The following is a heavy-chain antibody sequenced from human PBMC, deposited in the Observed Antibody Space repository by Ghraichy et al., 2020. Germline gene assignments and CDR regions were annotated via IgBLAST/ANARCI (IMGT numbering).Heavy chain of an antibody. CDR2: INHSGST. J-gene: IGHJ3*02. Sequence: SETLSLTCAVYGGSFSGYYWSWIRQPPGKGLEWIGEINHSGSTNYNPSLKSRVTISVDTSKNQFSLKLSSVTAADTAVYYCARWLLYGVDLPTHAFDIWGQGTMVTVSS. CDR3: ARWLLYGVDLPTHAFDI. V-gene: IGHV4-34*01. CDR1: GGSFSGYY. D-gene: IGHD3-3*01.